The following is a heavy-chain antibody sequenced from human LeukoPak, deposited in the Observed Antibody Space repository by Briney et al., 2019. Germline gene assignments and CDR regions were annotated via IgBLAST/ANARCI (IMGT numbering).Heavy chain of an antibody. D-gene: IGHD6-13*01. CDR2: ISWNSGSI. CDR3: AKDMEYSGSWRESWFDH. Sequence: PGGSLRLSCAASGFTFDDYAMHWVRQAPGKGLEGVSGISWNSGSIGYADSVKGRFTISRDNAKNSLYLQMNSLRAEDTALYYCAKDMEYSGSWRESWFDHWGQGTLVTVSS. V-gene: IGHV3-9*01. J-gene: IGHJ5*02. CDR1: GFTFDDYA.